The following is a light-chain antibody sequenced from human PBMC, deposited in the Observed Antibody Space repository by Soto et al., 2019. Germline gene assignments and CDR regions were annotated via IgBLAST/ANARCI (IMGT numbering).Light chain of an antibody. Sequence: QSALTQPASESGSPGQSITISCTGTSSNVGGNKYVSWYQHHPGKAPKLITYEVSNRPSGVSNRFSGSKSGNTASLTISGLQAEDEADYYCGSYTGSRNLVVFGGGTKLTVL. J-gene: IGLJ3*02. CDR3: GSYTGSRNLVV. CDR1: SSNVGGNKY. V-gene: IGLV2-14*01. CDR2: EVS.